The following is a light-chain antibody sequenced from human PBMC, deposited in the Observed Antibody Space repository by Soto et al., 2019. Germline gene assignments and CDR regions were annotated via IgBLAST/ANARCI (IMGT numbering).Light chain of an antibody. Sequence: QSVLTQPASVSASAGQSITISCTGTSSDVGANIYVSWYQKYPDKAPKLIIFEVSNRPSGVSNRFSGSKSGNTASLTISGLQAEDEADYYCSSYTSSTTLVFGTGTKLTVL. V-gene: IGLV2-14*01. CDR3: SSYTSSTTLV. J-gene: IGLJ1*01. CDR1: SSDVGANIY. CDR2: EVS.